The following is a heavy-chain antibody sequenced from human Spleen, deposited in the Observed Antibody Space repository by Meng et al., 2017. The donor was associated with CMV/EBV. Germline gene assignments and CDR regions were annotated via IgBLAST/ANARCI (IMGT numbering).Heavy chain of an antibody. Sequence: GESLKISCAVSGFSFDDYSMHWVRQVPGKGLEWVSSISSSSSYIYYADSVKGRFTISRDNAKNSLYLQMNSLRAEDTAVYYCARDKPQVWQLVRNYYYGMDVWGQGTTVTVSS. D-gene: IGHD6-6*01. CDR3: ARDKPQVWQLVRNYYYGMDV. CDR1: GFSFDDYS. CDR2: ISSSSSYI. J-gene: IGHJ6*02. V-gene: IGHV3-21*01.